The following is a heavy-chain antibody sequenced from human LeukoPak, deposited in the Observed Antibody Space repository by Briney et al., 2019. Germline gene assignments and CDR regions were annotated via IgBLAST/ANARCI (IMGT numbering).Heavy chain of an antibody. V-gene: IGHV4-59*01. Sequence: SETLSLTCTVSGGSISSFYWSWIRQPPGRGLEGIGYIYYIGSTNYNPSLKSRVNISVDTSKNQVSLKLSSVTAADTAVYYCARVSSGWTVDYWGQGTLVTVSS. CDR3: ARVSSGWTVDY. CDR1: GGSISSFY. D-gene: IGHD6-19*01. CDR2: IYYIGST. J-gene: IGHJ4*02.